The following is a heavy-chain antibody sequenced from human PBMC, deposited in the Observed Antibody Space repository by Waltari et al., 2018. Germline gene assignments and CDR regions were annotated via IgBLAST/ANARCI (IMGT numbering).Heavy chain of an antibody. V-gene: IGHV3-30*02. CDR3: AKDFNWNYGYYYFDY. Sequence: QVQLVESGGGVVQPGGSLRLSCAASGFTFSNYGTHWVRQAPGKGLEWVAFIRYDASKEFYADSVKGRFYISRDSSKNTLFLQMNSLRPEDTAVYYCAKDFNWNYGYYYFDYWGQGALVTVSS. D-gene: IGHD1-7*01. J-gene: IGHJ4*02. CDR2: IRYDASKE. CDR1: GFTFSNYG.